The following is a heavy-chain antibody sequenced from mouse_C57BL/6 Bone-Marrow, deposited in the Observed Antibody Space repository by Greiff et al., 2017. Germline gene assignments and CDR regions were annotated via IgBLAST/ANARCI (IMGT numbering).Heavy chain of an antibody. Sequence: QVQLQQSGAELVKPGASVKISCKASGYAFSSYWMNWVKQRPGKGFEWIGQIYPGDGDTNYNGKFKGKAKLTAVTSASTAYMELSSLTNEDSAVYYCTRRGVQYYFDYGGQGTTLTVSS. J-gene: IGHJ2*01. V-gene: IGHV1-80*01. CDR3: TRRGVQYYFDY. CDR1: GYAFSSYW. CDR2: IYPGDGDT.